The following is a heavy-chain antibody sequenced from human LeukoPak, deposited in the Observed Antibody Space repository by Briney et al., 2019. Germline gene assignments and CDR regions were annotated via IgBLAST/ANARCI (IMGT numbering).Heavy chain of an antibody. CDR2: INHSGST. Sequence: SETLSLTCAVYGGSFSGYYWSWIRQPPGKGLEWIGEINHSGSTNYNPSLKSRVTISVDTSKNQFSLKLSSVTAADTAVYYCARHMEYYGSSYYYYYMDVWGKGTTVTISS. CDR1: GGSFSGYY. D-gene: IGHD3-10*01. V-gene: IGHV4-34*01. J-gene: IGHJ6*03. CDR3: ARHMEYYGSSYYYYYMDV.